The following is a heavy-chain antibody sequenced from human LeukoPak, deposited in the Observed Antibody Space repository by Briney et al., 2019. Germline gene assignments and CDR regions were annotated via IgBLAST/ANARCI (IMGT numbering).Heavy chain of an antibody. Sequence: SETLSLTCTVSGGSISSYYWSWIRQPPGKGLEWIGYIYYSGSTNYNPSLKSRVTISVDTSKNQFSLKLSSVTAADPAVYYCARNGYCSSTSCYSDDYYYYYMDVWGKGTTVTVSS. D-gene: IGHD2-2*03. CDR1: GGSISSYY. J-gene: IGHJ6*03. CDR3: ARNGYCSSTSCYSDDYYYYYMDV. CDR2: IYYSGST. V-gene: IGHV4-59*01.